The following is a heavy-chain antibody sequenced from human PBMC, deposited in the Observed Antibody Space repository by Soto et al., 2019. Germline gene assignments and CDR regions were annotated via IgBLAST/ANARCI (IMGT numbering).Heavy chain of an antibody. CDR2: ISSNGGST. Sequence: VRQSPVKGLEYVSAISSNGGSTSYANSVKGRFTISRDNSKNTLYLQMGSLRAEDMAVYYCARGAANFDYWGQGTLVTVSS. CDR3: ARGAANFDY. D-gene: IGHD2-15*01. V-gene: IGHV3-64*01. J-gene: IGHJ4*02.